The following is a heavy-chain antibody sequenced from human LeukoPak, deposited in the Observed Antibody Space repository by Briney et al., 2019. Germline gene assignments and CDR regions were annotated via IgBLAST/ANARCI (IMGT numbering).Heavy chain of an antibody. J-gene: IGHJ3*02. V-gene: IGHV4-30-4*08. D-gene: IGHD6-13*01. CDR3: ARDDGEQLVHTGAFDI. CDR2: IYYSGST. CDR1: GGSISSGDYY. Sequence: PSETLSLTCTVSGGSISSGDYYWSWIRQPPGKGLEWIGYIYYSGSTYYNPSLKSRVTISVDTSKNQFSLKLSSVTAADTAVYYCARDDGEQLVHTGAFDIWGQGTMVTVSS.